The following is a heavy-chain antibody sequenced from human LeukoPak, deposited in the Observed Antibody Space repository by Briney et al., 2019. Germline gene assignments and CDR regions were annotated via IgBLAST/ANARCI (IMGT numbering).Heavy chain of an antibody. Sequence: ASVKVSCKASAYTFSGYYKHWVRRAPGQGLEWMGWINPNSGGTNYAQKFQGRVTMTRDTSISTAYMELSRLRSDDTAVYYCARMYGSGSYPVDYWGQGTLVTVSS. CDR3: ARMYGSGSYPVDY. CDR1: AYTFSGYY. J-gene: IGHJ4*02. D-gene: IGHD3-10*01. V-gene: IGHV1-2*02. CDR2: INPNSGGT.